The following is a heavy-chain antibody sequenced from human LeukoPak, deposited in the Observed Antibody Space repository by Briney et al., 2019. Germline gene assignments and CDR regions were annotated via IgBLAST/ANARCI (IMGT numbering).Heavy chain of an antibody. J-gene: IGHJ4*02. CDR3: AKAPVTTCRGAYCYPFDY. CDR1: GFTFSDHY. CDR2: ISSSSSYI. Sequence: PGGSLRLSCAASGFTFSDHYMDWVRQAPGKGLEWVSSISSSSSYIYYADSVKGRFTISRDSSKNTLFLQMNRLRPEDAAVYYCAKAPVTTCRGAYCYPFDYWGQGTLVTVSS. D-gene: IGHD2-21*01. V-gene: IGHV3-21*04.